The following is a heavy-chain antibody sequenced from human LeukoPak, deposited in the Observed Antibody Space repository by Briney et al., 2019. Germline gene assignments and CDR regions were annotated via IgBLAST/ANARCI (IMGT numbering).Heavy chain of an antibody. J-gene: IGHJ4*02. V-gene: IGHV3-23*01. CDR3: AKYPRANSDSSGYYFVY. CDR1: GFTFSSYA. D-gene: IGHD3-22*01. Sequence: GGSLRLSCAASGFTFSSYAMSWVRQAPGKGLEWVSAISGSGGSTYYADSVKGRFTISRDNSKNTLYLQMNSLRAEDTAVYYCAKYPRANSDSSGYYFVYWGQGTLVTVSS. CDR2: ISGSGGST.